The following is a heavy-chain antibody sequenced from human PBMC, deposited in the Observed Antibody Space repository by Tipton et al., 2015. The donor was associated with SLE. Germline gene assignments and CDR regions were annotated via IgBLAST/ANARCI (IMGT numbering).Heavy chain of an antibody. V-gene: IGHV4-34*01. CDR1: GGSFSGYY. Sequence: TLSLTCAVYGGSFSGYYWSWIRQPPGKGLEWIGEINHSGSTSYNPSLKSRVTISVDTSKNQFSLKLSSVTAADTAVYYCASDSGSWFDYWGQGTLVTVSS. CDR2: INHSGST. CDR3: ASDSGSWFDY. J-gene: IGHJ4*02. D-gene: IGHD6-13*01.